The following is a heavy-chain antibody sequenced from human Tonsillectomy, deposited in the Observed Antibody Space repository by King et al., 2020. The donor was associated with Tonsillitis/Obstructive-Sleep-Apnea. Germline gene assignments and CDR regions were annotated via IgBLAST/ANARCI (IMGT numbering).Heavy chain of an antibody. CDR2: TSGTGGTT. D-gene: IGHD4-17*01. V-gene: IGHV3-23*04. J-gene: IGHJ4*02. CDR3: AKVFGDYVIDY. CDR1: GFTFSNYA. Sequence: VQLVESGGGLVQPGGSLRLSCAASGFTFSNYAMSWVRQTPGKGLEWVSATSGTGGTTYSTDSVKGRFTISRDNSKNTLYLQMNSLRAEDTAVYFCAKVFGDYVIDYWGQGTLVTGSS.